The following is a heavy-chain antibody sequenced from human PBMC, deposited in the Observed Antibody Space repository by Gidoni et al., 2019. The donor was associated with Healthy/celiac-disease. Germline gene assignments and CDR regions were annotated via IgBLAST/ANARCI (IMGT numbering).Heavy chain of an antibody. Sequence: QVQLQQWGAGLLTPSETLSLTCAVYGGSFSGYYWSWIRQPPGKVLEWIGEINHSGSTNYNPSLKSRVTISVDTSKNQFSLKLSSVTAADTAVYYCARGRWGGYWGQGTLVTVSS. J-gene: IGHJ4*02. CDR3: ARGRWGGY. D-gene: IGHD3-10*01. CDR2: INHSGST. V-gene: IGHV4-34*01. CDR1: GGSFSGYY.